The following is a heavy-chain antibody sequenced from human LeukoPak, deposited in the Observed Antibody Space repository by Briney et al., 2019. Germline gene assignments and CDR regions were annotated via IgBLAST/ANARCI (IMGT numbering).Heavy chain of an antibody. V-gene: IGHV4-39*07. CDR3: ARPYYYDSRIDP. J-gene: IGHJ5*02. Sequence: ETLSLTCTVFGGSISSSSYYWGWLRQPPGKGLGRVGSFYYGGSTYYNPSLTSRVTISVDTSKNQFSLKLSSVTAADTAVYYCARPYYYDSRIDPWGQGTLVTVSS. D-gene: IGHD3-22*01. CDR2: FYYGGST. CDR1: GGSISSSSYY.